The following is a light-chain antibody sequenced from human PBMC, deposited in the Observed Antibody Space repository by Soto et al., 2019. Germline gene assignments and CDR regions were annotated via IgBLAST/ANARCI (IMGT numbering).Light chain of an antibody. Sequence: SYELTQPPSVSVAPGQTASITCGGDNLGTKSVHWYQQNPGQAPVLVVYDDTERPAGIPDRFSGSNSGNTATLTITRVEAGHEADYYCQVWESDGDVDVFGGGTKVTVL. CDR1: NLGTKS. CDR2: DDT. J-gene: IGLJ2*01. V-gene: IGLV3-21*02. CDR3: QVWESDGDVDV.